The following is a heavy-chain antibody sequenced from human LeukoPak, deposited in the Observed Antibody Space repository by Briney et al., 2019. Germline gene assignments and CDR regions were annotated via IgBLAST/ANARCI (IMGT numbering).Heavy chain of an antibody. J-gene: IGHJ6*03. V-gene: IGHV3-7*01. CDR2: IKEDGSKT. CDR1: SFTFSSYW. CDR3: ARAKAGSSWYGSWKNYYYMDV. D-gene: IGHD6-13*01. Sequence: PGGSLRLSCAASSFTFSSYWMTWVRQAPGKGLEWVANIKEDGSKTFYVDSVKGRFTISRDNAKNSLYLQMNSLRAEDTAVYYCARAKAGSSWYGSWKNYYYMDVWGKGTTVTVSS.